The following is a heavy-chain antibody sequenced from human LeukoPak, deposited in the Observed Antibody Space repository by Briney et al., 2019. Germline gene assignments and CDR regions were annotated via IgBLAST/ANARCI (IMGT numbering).Heavy chain of an antibody. J-gene: IGHJ4*02. CDR2: IYSGGST. Sequence: PGGSLRLSCAASGFTVSSNYMSWVRQAPGKGLEWVSVIYSGGSTYYADSVKGRFTISRDNSKNTLYLQVNSLRAEDTAVYYCARDMIVDFSPGYWGQGTLVTVSS. V-gene: IGHV3-66*01. D-gene: IGHD3-22*01. CDR1: GFTVSSNY. CDR3: ARDMIVDFSPGY.